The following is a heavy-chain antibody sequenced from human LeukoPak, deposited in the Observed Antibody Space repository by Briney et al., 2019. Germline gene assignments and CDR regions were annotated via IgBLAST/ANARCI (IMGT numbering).Heavy chain of an antibody. J-gene: IGHJ5*02. CDR3: ARLQLAAAGNRWFDP. CDR2: IYYSGST. CDR1: GGSISSGDYY. D-gene: IGHD6-13*01. V-gene: IGHV4-39*01. Sequence: PSETLSFTCTVSGGSISSGDYYWAWICQPPGRGLEWIGSIYYSGSTYYNPSLKSRVTISVDTSKNRFSLRLSSVTAADTAVYYCARLQLAAAGNRWFDPWGQGTLVTVSS.